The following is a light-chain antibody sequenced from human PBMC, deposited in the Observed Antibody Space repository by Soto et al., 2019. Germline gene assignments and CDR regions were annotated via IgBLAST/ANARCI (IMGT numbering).Light chain of an antibody. CDR2: SVT. J-gene: IGLJ2*01. CDR3: SSYTKSNTLA. V-gene: IGLV2-14*03. Sequence: QAVLTQPASVSGSPGQSITISCSGTSNDVGAFDYVSWYQHRPGKAPKLIIFSVTSRPSGISDRFSGSKSGNTASLTISGLQAEDEADFYCSSYTKSNTLAFGGGTKLTVL. CDR1: SNDVGAFDY.